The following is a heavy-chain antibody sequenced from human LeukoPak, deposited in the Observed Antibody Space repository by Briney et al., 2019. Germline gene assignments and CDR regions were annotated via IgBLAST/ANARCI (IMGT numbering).Heavy chain of an antibody. CDR1: AYTFTNYG. CDR3: ASSIVVVAARTDAFDI. Sequence: SVKVSCKTSAYTFTNYGISWVRQAPGQGLEWMGRIIPIFGTANYAQKFQGRVTITTDESTSTAYMELSSLRSEDTAVYYCASSIVVVAARTDAFDIWGQGTMVTVSS. J-gene: IGHJ3*02. CDR2: IIPIFGTA. D-gene: IGHD2-15*01. V-gene: IGHV1-69*05.